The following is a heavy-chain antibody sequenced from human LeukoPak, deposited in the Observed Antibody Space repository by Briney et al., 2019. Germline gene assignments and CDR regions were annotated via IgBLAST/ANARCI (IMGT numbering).Heavy chain of an antibody. D-gene: IGHD5-18*01. Sequence: SETLSLTCAVYGGSFSGYYWSWIRQPPGKGLEWIGEINHSGSTNYNPSLKSRVTISVDTSKNQFSLKLSSVTAADTAVYYCARGGGIQLWEYKNPNWFDPWGQGTLVTVSS. V-gene: IGHV4-34*01. CDR3: ARGGGIQLWEYKNPNWFDP. CDR2: INHSGST. CDR1: GGSFSGYY. J-gene: IGHJ5*02.